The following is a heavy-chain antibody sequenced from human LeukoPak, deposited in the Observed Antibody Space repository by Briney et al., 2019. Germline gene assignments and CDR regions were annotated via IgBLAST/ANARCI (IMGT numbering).Heavy chain of an antibody. D-gene: IGHD5-24*01. V-gene: IGHV1-8*01. CDR1: GYTFTSYD. Sequence: GASVKVSCKASGYTFTSYDINWVRQATGQGLEWMGWMNPNSGNTGYAQKFQGRVTMTRNTSISTAYMELSSLRSEDTAVYYCATFRDSYNTYYYYGMDVWGQGTTVTVSS. CDR3: ATFRDSYNTYYYYGMDV. J-gene: IGHJ6*02. CDR2: MNPNSGNT.